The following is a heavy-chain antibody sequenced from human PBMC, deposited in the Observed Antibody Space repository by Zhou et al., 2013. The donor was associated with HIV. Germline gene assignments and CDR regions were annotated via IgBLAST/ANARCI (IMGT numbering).Heavy chain of an antibody. D-gene: IGHD3-22*01. V-gene: IGHV1-69*13. CDR1: GGTFSYA. J-gene: IGHJ6*02. CDR3: ARVRYYDSSGYFPFNYGPNYYGMDV. CDR2: ITPEFDSV. Sequence: QVQLVQSGTEVKKPGSSVKVSCKASGGTFSYAVNWVRQAPGQGLEWMGRITPEFDSVKYSQMFQGRVTITADESARTAYMELSNLRFDDTAVYYCARVRYYDSSGYFPFNYGPNYYGMDVWGQGTTVTVSS.